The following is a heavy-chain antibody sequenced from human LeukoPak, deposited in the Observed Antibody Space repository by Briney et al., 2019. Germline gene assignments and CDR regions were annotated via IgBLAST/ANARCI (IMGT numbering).Heavy chain of an antibody. J-gene: IGHJ3*01. CDR1: GFTFSSYA. CDR3: AKVSCGGNCFYAFDV. V-gene: IGHV3-23*01. Sequence: GGSLRLSCATSGFTFSSYAMNWVRQAPGKGLEWVAGISASSANIFYADSVKGRFTISRDSSTSTLFLQMNSLRAEDTAVYYCAKVSCGGNCFYAFDVRGRGTMVAVSS. CDR2: ISASSANI. D-gene: IGHD2-21*01.